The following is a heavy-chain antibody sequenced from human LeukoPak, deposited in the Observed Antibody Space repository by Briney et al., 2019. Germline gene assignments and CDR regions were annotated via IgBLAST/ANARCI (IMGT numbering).Heavy chain of an antibody. CDR1: GYTFTGYY. Sequence: GASVKVSCKASGYTFTGYYMHWVRQAPGQGLEGMGWIDPNSGGTNYAQKFQGRVTMTRDTSISTAYMELSRLRSDDTAVYYCARDRIVVVPAAPTHYYYYGMDVWGQGTTVTVSS. CDR2: IDPNSGGT. D-gene: IGHD2-2*01. V-gene: IGHV1-2*02. J-gene: IGHJ6*02. CDR3: ARDRIVVVPAAPTHYYYYGMDV.